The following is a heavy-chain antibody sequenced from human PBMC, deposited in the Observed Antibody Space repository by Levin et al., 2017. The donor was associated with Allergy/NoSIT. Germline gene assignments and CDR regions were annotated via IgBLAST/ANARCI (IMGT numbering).Heavy chain of an antibody. Sequence: SETLSLTCAVYGGSFSGYYWSWIRQPPGKGLEWIGEINHSGSTNYNPSLKSRVTISVDTSKNQFSLKLSSVTAADTAVYYCARGRGYDILTGYYTGGNKPKLIRYFDYWGQGTLVTVSS. D-gene: IGHD3-9*01. CDR1: GGSFSGYY. J-gene: IGHJ4*02. CDR3: ARGRGYDILTGYYTGGNKPKLIRYFDY. V-gene: IGHV4-34*01. CDR2: INHSGST.